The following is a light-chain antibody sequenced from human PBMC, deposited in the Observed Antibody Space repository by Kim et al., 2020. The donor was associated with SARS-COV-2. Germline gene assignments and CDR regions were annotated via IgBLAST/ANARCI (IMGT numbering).Light chain of an antibody. CDR1: QSVSSN. V-gene: IGKV3-15*01. CDR2: DAS. Sequence: SVSPGERATLSCRASQSVSSNLAWYQQKPGQAPRLLIYDASTRATGIPARFSGSGSGTEFTLTISSPQSEDFAVYYCQQYNKWISFGQGTRLEIK. CDR3: QQYNKWIS. J-gene: IGKJ5*01.